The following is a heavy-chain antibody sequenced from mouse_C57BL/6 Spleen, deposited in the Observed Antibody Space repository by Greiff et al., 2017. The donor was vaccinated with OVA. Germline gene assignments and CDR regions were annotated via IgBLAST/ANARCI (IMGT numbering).Heavy chain of an antibody. CDR2: ISYDGSN. CDR1: GYSITSGYY. D-gene: IGHD1-1*01. J-gene: IGHJ2*01. V-gene: IGHV3-6*01. CDR3: AREDYYGSSSHFDY. Sequence: EVKLVESGPGLVKPSQSLSLTCSVTGYSITSGYYWNWIRQFPGNKLEWMGDISYDGSNNYNPSLKNRISITRDTSKNQFFLQLNPVTTEDTATYYGAREDYYGSSSHFDYWGQGTTLTVSS.